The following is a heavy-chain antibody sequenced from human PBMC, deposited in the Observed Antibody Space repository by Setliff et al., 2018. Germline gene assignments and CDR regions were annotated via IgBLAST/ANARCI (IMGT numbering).Heavy chain of an antibody. D-gene: IGHD2-15*01. J-gene: IGHJ6*03. CDR3: ARSLPPGGSSGSRHYYYYYMDV. Sequence: LRLSCAASGFTFSSYNMNWVRQAPGKGLEWVSYISSSSSTIYYADSVKGRFTISRDNAKNSLYLQMNSLRAEDTAVYYCARSLPPGGSSGSRHYYYYYMDVWGKGTTVTV. CDR2: ISSSSSTI. CDR1: GFTFSSYN. V-gene: IGHV3-48*01.